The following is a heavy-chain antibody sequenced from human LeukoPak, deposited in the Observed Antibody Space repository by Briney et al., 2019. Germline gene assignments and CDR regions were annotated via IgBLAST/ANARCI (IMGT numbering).Heavy chain of an antibody. Sequence: PGGSLRLSCAASGFTFSNYAVNWVRQAPGKGLEWVSYISSSSSAIYYADSVKGRFTISRDNAKNSLYLQMNSLRAEDTAVYYCAREGSSADWYFDLWGRGTLVTVSS. CDR1: GFTFSNYA. D-gene: IGHD6-25*01. CDR2: ISSSSSAI. V-gene: IGHV3-48*01. J-gene: IGHJ2*01. CDR3: AREGSSADWYFDL.